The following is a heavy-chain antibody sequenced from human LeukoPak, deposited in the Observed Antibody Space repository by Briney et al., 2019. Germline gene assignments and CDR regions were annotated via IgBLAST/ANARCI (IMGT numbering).Heavy chain of an antibody. CDR3: ARAANAGPTTGLFDY. CDR2: INPNSGAT. J-gene: IGHJ4*02. CDR1: GYTFTGYY. D-gene: IGHD1-26*01. V-gene: IGHV1-2*02. Sequence: ASVKASCKASGYTFTGYYIHCVRQAPGQGLEWMGWINPNSGATTYAQKFQGRVTMTRDTSISTAYMELSRLRSDDTAVYYCARAANAGPTTGLFDYWGLGTLVTVSS.